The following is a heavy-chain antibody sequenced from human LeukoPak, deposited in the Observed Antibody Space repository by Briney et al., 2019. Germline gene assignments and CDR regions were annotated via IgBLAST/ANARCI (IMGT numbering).Heavy chain of an antibody. D-gene: IGHD2-15*01. V-gene: IGHV3-53*01. CDR1: GFTVSSHY. Sequence: GGSLRLSCAASGFTVSSHYMSWVRQAPGKGLEWISVIYSGGSTYYADSVKGRFTISRDNSKNTLYLQMNSLRAEDTAVYYCARAVGSGSAFDIWGQGTMVTVSS. J-gene: IGHJ3*02. CDR2: IYSGGST. CDR3: ARAVGSGSAFDI.